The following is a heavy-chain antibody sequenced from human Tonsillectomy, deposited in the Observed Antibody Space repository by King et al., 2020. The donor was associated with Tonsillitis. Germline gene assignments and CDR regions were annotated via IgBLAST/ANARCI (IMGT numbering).Heavy chain of an antibody. Sequence: VQLQESGPGLVKPSETLSLTCTVSGGSISSYYWNWIRQPAGKGLEWIGRIYTSGSTNYTLSLKSRVTMSVDTSKNQFSLKLSSVTAADTAVYYCAREFQSSRPLDYWGQGTLVTVSS. CDR3: AREFQSSRPLDY. CDR1: GGSISSYY. CDR2: IYTSGST. J-gene: IGHJ4*02. V-gene: IGHV4-4*07. D-gene: IGHD6-13*01.